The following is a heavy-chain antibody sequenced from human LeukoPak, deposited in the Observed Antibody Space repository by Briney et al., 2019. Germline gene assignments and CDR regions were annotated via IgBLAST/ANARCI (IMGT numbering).Heavy chain of an antibody. D-gene: IGHD6-19*01. CDR3: TRGRAAGD. Sequence: ASVKVSCKASGYTFTNNDINWVRQATGQGREWMGWVSPDSGETGYAPNFRGRLPMTTDTSINTAYLELPSLTSEDTAIYSCTRGRAAGDWGQGTLVTVSS. CDR1: GYTFTNND. J-gene: IGHJ4*02. V-gene: IGHV1-8*01. CDR2: VSPDSGET.